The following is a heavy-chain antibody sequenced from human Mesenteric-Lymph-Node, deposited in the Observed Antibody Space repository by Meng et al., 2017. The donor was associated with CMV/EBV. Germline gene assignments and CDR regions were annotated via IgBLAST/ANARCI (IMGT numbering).Heavy chain of an antibody. CDR3: AKVPSPDDILTLDY. CDR2: IYSGGSGST. V-gene: IGHV3-23*03. J-gene: IGHJ4*02. Sequence: GESLKISCAASGFTFSSYALTWVRQAPGKGLEWVSVIYSGGSGSTYYADSVKGRFTISRDNSKNTLYLQMNSLRAEDTAVYYCAKVPSPDDILTLDYWGQGTLVTVSS. CDR1: GFTFSSYA. D-gene: IGHD3-9*01.